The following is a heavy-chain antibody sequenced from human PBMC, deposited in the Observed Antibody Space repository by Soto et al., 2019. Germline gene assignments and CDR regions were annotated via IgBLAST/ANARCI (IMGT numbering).Heavy chain of an antibody. J-gene: IGHJ6*01. CDR2: ISYDGSNK. CDR3: AKADSITMVRGVYYYGMDV. CDR1: GFTFSSYG. D-gene: IGHD3-10*01. Sequence: QVQLVESGGGVVQPGRSLRLSCAASGFTFSSYGMHWVRQAPGKGLEWVAVISYDGSNKYYADSVKGRFTISRDNSKNTLYLQMNSLRAEDTAVYYCAKADSITMVRGVYYYGMDVW. V-gene: IGHV3-30*18.